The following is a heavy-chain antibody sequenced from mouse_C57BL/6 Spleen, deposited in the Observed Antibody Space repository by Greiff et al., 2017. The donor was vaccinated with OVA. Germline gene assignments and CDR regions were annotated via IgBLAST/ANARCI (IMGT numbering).Heavy chain of an antibody. Sequence: DVKLQESGPGLVKPSQSLSLTCSVTGYSITSGYYWYLIRQFPGNKLEWMGYISYDGSNNYNQSRKNQISITRDTSTNQFFLKLNSVTTEDTATYYCAGEEPPLFDYWGQGTTLTVSS. CDR3: AGEEPPLFDY. V-gene: IGHV3-6*01. J-gene: IGHJ2*01. CDR2: ISYDGSN. CDR1: GYSITSGYY.